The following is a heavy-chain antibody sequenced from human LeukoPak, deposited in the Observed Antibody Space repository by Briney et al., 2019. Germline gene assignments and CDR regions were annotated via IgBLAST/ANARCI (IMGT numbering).Heavy chain of an antibody. CDR1: GFTFTSYG. D-gene: IGHD3-10*01. CDR2: ISGGGGST. Sequence: PGGSPRLSCAVSGFTFTSYGMSWVRQAPGKGLEWVSSISGGGGSTHYADSVKGRFTISRDNSKNTLYLQMNSLRAEDTAVYYCAKAPTYYYGSGSHSVLDYWGQGTLVTVSS. V-gene: IGHV3-23*01. J-gene: IGHJ4*02. CDR3: AKAPTYYYGSGSHSVLDY.